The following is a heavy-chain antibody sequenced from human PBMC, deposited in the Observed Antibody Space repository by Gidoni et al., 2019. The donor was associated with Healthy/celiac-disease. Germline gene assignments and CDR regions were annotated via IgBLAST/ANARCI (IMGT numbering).Heavy chain of an antibody. CDR2: ISGSGGST. CDR1: GFTFSSYA. V-gene: IGHV3-23*01. D-gene: IGHD1-26*01. J-gene: IGHJ4*02. Sequence: EVQLLESGGGLVQPGGSLRLSCAASGFTFSSYAMSWVRQAPGKGLEWVSAISGSGGSTYYADSVKGRFTISRDNSKNTLYLKMNSLRAEDTAVYYCAKRGSQWELRYYFDYWGQGTLVTVSS. CDR3: AKRGSQWELRYYFDY.